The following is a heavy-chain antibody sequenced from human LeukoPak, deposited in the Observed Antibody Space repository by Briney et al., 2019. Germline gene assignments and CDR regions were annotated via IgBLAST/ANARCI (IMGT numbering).Heavy chain of an antibody. Sequence: SETLSLTCTVSGGSISSYYWSWIRQPPGKGLEWIGYIYYSGSTNYNPSLKSRVTISVDTSKNQFSLKLSSVTAADTAVYYCARGYDSSAYYPFNYWGQGTLVTVSS. CDR3: ARGYDSSAYYPFNY. J-gene: IGHJ4*02. D-gene: IGHD3-22*01. CDR2: IYYSGST. CDR1: GGSISSYY. V-gene: IGHV4-59*01.